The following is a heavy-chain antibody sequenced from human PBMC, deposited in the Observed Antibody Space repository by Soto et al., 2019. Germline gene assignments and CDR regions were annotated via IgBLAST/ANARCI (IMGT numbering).Heavy chain of an antibody. D-gene: IGHD1-26*01. J-gene: IGHJ4*02. CDR2: VNTGNGDT. V-gene: IGHV1-3*04. CDR1: GYTFPNYA. CDR3: ARTSGSYDY. Sequence: ASVKVSCKASGYTFPNYAMHWVRQAPGQRLEWMGWVNTGNGDTKYSQKFQGRVTITRDTSASTAYMELSSLRSEDTAVYYCARTSGSYDYWGQGTLVTVSS.